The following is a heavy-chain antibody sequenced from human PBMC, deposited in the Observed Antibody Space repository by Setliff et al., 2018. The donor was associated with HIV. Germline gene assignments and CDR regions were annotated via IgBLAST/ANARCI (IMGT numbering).Heavy chain of an antibody. Sequence: EASVKVSCKASGYTFTSYDINWVRQATGQGLEWMGWMNPNSGKPAYAQKFQGRVTMPRNTSISTAYMELSSLRSEDTAVYYCARDNIIWSKDYWGQGTLVTVSS. J-gene: IGHJ4*02. CDR1: GYTFTSYD. CDR3: ARDNIIWSKDY. CDR2: MNPNSGKP. V-gene: IGHV1-8*02. D-gene: IGHD1-20*01.